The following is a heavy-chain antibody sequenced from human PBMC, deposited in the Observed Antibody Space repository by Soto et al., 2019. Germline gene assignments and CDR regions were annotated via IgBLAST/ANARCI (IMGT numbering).Heavy chain of an antibody. CDR3: ATDRGKLERGYYYYGMDV. Sequence: ASVKVSCKVSGYTLTELSMHWVRQAPGKGLEWMGGFDPEDGETIYAQKFQGRVTMTEDTSTDTAYMELSSLRSEDTAVYYCATDRGKLERGYYYYGMDVWGQGTTVTVSS. D-gene: IGHD1-1*01. CDR1: GYTLTELS. V-gene: IGHV1-24*01. J-gene: IGHJ6*02. CDR2: FDPEDGET.